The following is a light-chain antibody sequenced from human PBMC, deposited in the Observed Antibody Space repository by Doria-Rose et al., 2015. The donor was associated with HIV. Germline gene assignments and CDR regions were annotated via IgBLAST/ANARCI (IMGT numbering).Light chain of an antibody. V-gene: IGKV3-20*01. CDR1: QSFSSTY. J-gene: IGKJ1*01. CDR3: HQYGTSWT. CDR2: DGS. Sequence: VMTQSPGTLSLSPGERATLSCRASQSFSSTYLAWYQQKPGQAPSLLTYDGSTRATGIPDRFGASGSGTDFTLTINRLEPEDFALYYCHQYGTSWTFGQGTKVEI.